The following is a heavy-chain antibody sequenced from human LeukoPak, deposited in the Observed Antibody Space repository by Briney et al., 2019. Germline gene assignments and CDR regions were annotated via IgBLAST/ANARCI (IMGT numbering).Heavy chain of an antibody. V-gene: IGHV3-23*01. J-gene: IGHJ4*02. Sequence: PGGSLRLSCAASGFTFSSYAMSWVRQAPGKGLEWVSVISGLGGSTYYADSVKGRFTISRDNSKNTLYLQMNSLRTEDTAVYYCARDGGGEPHDYWGQGTLVTVSS. CDR3: ARDGGGEPHDY. CDR2: ISGLGGST. D-gene: IGHD1-26*01. CDR1: GFTFSSYA.